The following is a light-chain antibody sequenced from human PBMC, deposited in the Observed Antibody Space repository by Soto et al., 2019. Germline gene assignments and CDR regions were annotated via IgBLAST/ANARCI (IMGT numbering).Light chain of an antibody. J-gene: IGLJ1*01. CDR3: SSYTSSSTQV. V-gene: IGLV2-14*01. CDR2: EVS. CDR1: TSDVGRYNY. Sequence: QSVLTQPASVSGSPGQSITIPCTGTTSDVGRYNYVSWYQQHPGTAPKLMIYEVSNRPSGVSNRFSGSKSGNTASLTISGLQAEDEADYYCSSYTSSSTQVFGTGTKVTVL.